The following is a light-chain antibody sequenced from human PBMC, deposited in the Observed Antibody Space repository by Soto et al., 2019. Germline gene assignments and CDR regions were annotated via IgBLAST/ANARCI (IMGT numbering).Light chain of an antibody. J-gene: IGKJ5*01. CDR2: DAS. CDR1: QGISKW. Sequence: DIQMTQSPFTLSASIGDTVTITCGTSQGISKWLAWHQQKPGKAPKLLIYDASNLESGVPSRFRGSGSGTEFTLTISGLQADDFATYYCQQYNTYSTFGQGTRLEIK. V-gene: IGKV1-5*01. CDR3: QQYNTYST.